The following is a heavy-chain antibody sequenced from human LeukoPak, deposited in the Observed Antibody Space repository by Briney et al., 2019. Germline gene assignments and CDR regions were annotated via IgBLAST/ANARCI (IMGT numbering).Heavy chain of an antibody. V-gene: IGHV3-23*01. Sequence: GGSLRLSCAASGFTFSSYAMTWVRQAPGKGLEWVSGVSGSGGSTYYADSVKGRFTISRDNSKNTLSLQMNSLRAEDTAVYYCAKNGQSGFSFDPWGQGTLVTVSS. CDR1: GFTFSSYA. J-gene: IGHJ5*02. CDR3: AKNGQSGFSFDP. D-gene: IGHD1-26*01. CDR2: VSGSGGST.